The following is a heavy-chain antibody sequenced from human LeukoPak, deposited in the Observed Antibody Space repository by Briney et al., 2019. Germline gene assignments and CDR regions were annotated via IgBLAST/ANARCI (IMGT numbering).Heavy chain of an antibody. V-gene: IGHV4-39*07. D-gene: IGHD7-27*01. CDR1: GDSISSSSYY. CDR3: ATRKLGNDY. J-gene: IGHJ4*02. Sequence: SETLSPTCTVSGDSISSSSYYWGWIRQPPGKGLEWIGTIYYRGSTYYNPSLKSRVTISVDTSKNQFSLKLSSVTAADTAVYYCATRKLGNDYWGQGTLVTVSS. CDR2: IYYRGST.